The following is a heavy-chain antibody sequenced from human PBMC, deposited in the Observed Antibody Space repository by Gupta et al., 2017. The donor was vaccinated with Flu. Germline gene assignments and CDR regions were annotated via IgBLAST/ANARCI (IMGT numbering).Heavy chain of an antibody. CDR3: ARRMVPAAIYDAFDI. D-gene: IGHD2-2*01. CDR2: INSDESST. V-gene: IGHV3-74*01. J-gene: IGHJ3*02. Sequence: APGKGLVWVSRINSDESSTSYADSVKGRFTISRDNAKNTLYLQMNSLRAEDTAVYYCARRMVPAAIYDAFDIWGQGTMVTVSS.